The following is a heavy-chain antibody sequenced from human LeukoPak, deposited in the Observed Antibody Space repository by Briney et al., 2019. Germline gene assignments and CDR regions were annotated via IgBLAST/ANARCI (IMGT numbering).Heavy chain of an antibody. J-gene: IGHJ4*02. CDR1: GGSISSGGYS. D-gene: IGHD3-22*01. CDR2: IYHSGST. V-gene: IGHV4-30-2*01. Sequence: PSETLSLTCAVSGGSISSGGYSWSWIRQPPGKGLEWIGYIYHSGSTYYNPSLKSRVTISVDRSKNQFSLKLSSVTAADTAVYYCARALYDSSGYYYPDYWGQGTLVTVSS. CDR3: ARALYDSSGYYYPDY.